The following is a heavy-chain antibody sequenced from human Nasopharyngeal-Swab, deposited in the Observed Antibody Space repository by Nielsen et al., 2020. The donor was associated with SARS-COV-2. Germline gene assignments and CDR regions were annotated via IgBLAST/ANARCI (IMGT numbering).Heavy chain of an antibody. D-gene: IGHD3-10*01. CDR3: ARERGRGGIWNYYYYYMDV. J-gene: IGHJ6*03. V-gene: IGHV4-39*07. Sequence: WIRQPPGKGLEWIGSIYYNGSTYYNPSLKSRVTISVDTSKNQFSLKLSSVTAADTAVYYCARERGRGGIWNYYYYYMDVWGKGTTVTVSS. CDR2: IYYNGST.